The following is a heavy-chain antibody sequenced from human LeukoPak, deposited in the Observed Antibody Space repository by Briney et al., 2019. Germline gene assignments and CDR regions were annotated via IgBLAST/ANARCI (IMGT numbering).Heavy chain of an antibody. D-gene: IGHD2/OR15-2a*01. CDR3: ARETPLIAPLTEP. CDR1: GFTFSSYS. J-gene: IGHJ5*02. V-gene: IGHV3-21*01. CDR2: ISSSSSYI. Sequence: GGSLRLSCAASGFTFSSYSMNWVRQAPGKGLEWVSSISSSSSYIYYADSVKGRFTISRDNAKNSLYLQMNSLRAEDTAVYYCARETPLIAPLTEPWGQGTLVTVSS.